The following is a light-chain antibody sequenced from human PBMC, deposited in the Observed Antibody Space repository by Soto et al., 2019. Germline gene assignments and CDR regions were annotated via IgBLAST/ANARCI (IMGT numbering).Light chain of an antibody. J-gene: IGKJ1*01. CDR3: QQYDSFSVT. CDR1: QSISSW. V-gene: IGKV1-5*01. Sequence: DIQMTQSPSILSASVGDRVTITCRASQSISSWLAWYQQKPGKAPKLLIYDVSALKRGVPPRFSGSGSGTEFTLTISSLQPEDFATYYCQQYDSFSVTFGQGTKVDNK. CDR2: DVS.